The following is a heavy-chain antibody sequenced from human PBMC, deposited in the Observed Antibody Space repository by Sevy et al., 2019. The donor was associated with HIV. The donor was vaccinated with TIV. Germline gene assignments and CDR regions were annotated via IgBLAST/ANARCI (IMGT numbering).Heavy chain of an antibody. CDR3: ARDLAGAGTRGISQDDY. J-gene: IGHJ4*02. D-gene: IGHD6-13*01. Sequence: ASVKVSCKASGYTFTSYGISWVRQAPGQGLEWMGWISAYNGNTNYAQKLQGRVTMSTDTSTSTAYMELRSLRSDDTAVYYCARDLAGAGTRGISQDDYWGQGTLVTVSS. CDR2: ISAYNGNT. CDR1: GYTFTSYG. V-gene: IGHV1-18*01.